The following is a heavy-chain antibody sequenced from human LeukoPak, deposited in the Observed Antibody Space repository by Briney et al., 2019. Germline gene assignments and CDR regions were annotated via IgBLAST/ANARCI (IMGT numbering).Heavy chain of an antibody. Sequence: SVKVSCKASGGTFSSYAISWVRQAPGQGLEWMGGIIPIFGTANYAQKFQGRVAITADKSTSTAYMELSSLRSEDTAVYYCAREWLDYGSGSYFECSWGQGTLVTVSS. V-gene: IGHV1-69*06. CDR1: GGTFSSYA. CDR3: AREWLDYGSGSYFECS. D-gene: IGHD3-10*01. J-gene: IGHJ5*02. CDR2: IIPIFGTA.